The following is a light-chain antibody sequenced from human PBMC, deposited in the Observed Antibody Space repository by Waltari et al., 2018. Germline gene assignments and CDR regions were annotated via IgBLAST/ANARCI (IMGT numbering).Light chain of an antibody. J-gene: IGLJ2*01. CDR1: NSDVGAYDY. V-gene: IGLV2-14*01. CDR3: CSCSYTPTTTVI. Sequence: QSALTQPASVSGSPGQSITISCTGTNSDVGAYDYVSWYQHHPGKAPKLNIYEVPTRPSGVSNRSSVSKSDNTASLTISGLQAEDEAEYYCCSCSYTPTTTVIFGGGTKLTVL. CDR2: EVP.